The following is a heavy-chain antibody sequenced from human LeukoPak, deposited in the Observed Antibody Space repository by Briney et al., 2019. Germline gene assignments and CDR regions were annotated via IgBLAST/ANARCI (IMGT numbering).Heavy chain of an antibody. D-gene: IGHD3-22*01. V-gene: IGHV4-59*11. CDR1: GGSLSTHH. CDR3: ARGYDSSAYYPFNY. J-gene: IGHJ4*02. Sequence: SETLSLTCVVSGGSLSTHHWSWIRQSPGRGLEWIGYISDSGSTIYNPSLKSRVTTSVDTSKNQFSLMLSSVTAADTAVYYCARGYDSSAYYPFNYWGQGTLVTVSS. CDR2: ISDSGST.